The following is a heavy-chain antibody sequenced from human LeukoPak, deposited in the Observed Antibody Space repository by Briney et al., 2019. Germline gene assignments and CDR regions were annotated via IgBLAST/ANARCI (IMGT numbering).Heavy chain of an antibody. CDR2: ISGSGGST. Sequence: PGGPLRLSCAASGFTFSSYAMSWVRQAPGKGLEWVSAISGSGGSTYNADSVKGRFTMSRDNSKNTLYLQMNSLRAEDTAVYFCAKNRYQLPIGFDYWGQGTLVTVSS. J-gene: IGHJ4*02. CDR3: AKNRYQLPIGFDY. V-gene: IGHV3-23*01. CDR1: GFTFSSYA. D-gene: IGHD2-2*01.